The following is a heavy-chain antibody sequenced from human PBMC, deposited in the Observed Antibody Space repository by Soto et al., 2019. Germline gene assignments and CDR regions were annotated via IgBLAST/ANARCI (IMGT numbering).Heavy chain of an antibody. CDR3: ARGPRWLQSYNWFDP. J-gene: IGHJ5*02. CDR2: INHSGST. CDR1: GGSFSGYY. D-gene: IGHD5-12*01. V-gene: IGHV4-34*01. Sequence: QVQLQQWGAGLLKPSETLSLTCAVYGGSFSGYYWSWIRQPPGKGLEWIGEINHSGSTNYNPSLKSRVTISVDTSKNPFSLELSSVTAADTAVYYCARGPRWLQSYNWFDPWGQGTLVTVSS.